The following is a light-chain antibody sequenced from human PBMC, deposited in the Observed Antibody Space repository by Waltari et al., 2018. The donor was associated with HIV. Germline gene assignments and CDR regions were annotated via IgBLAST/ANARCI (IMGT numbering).Light chain of an antibody. CDR1: QGIATY. CDR2: AAS. Sequence: DIQLTQSPSFLSASVGDRVTITCRASQGIATYLAWYQQKPGIPPKLLIYAASTLQSGVPSRFSGSGSGTEFTLTVSSLQPEDSATYYCQQLNGYPTFGQGTKVEIK. V-gene: IGKV1-9*01. J-gene: IGKJ1*01. CDR3: QQLNGYPT.